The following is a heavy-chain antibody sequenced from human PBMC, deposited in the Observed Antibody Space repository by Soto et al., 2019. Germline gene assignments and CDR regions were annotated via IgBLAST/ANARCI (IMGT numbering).Heavy chain of an antibody. CDR1: GAALNSGNYY. CDR2: IYVTGAV. Sequence: PSEPLSLSCSVSGAALNSGNYYWSWIRQVPGKGLEWIGHIYVTGAVDYNPSLRDRITISQDTSERQFSLNLRLVTAADTAVYYCARLSIDATAYNGFDTWAQDAVVTVS. V-gene: IGHV4-31*03. J-gene: IGHJ5*02. CDR3: ARLSIDATAYNGFDT. D-gene: IGHD1-1*01.